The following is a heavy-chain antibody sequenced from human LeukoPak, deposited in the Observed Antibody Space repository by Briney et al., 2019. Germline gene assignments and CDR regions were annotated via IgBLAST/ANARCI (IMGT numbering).Heavy chain of an antibody. D-gene: IGHD3-10*01. CDR1: GFTFSSYA. Sequence: GGSLRLSCAASGFTFSSYAMSWVRQAPGKGLEWVSRISATGGSTDYADSVKGRFTISRDNAKNSLYLQMNSLRAEDTAVYYCAREGLVVRGVIITSDYYYMDVWGKGTTVTISS. CDR2: ISATGGST. CDR3: AREGLVVRGVIITSDYYYMDV. J-gene: IGHJ6*03. V-gene: IGHV3-23*01.